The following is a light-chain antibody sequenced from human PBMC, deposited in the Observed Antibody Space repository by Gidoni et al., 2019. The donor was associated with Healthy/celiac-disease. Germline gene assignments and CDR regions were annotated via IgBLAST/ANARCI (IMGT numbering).Light chain of an antibody. V-gene: IGKV3-11*01. CDR1: QSVSSY. CDR2: DAS. J-gene: IGKJ4*01. Sequence: ELVLTQSPATLSLSPGERATLSCRASQSVSSYLAWYQQKPGQAPRLLIYDASNRATGIPARFSGSESGTDFTLTISSLEPEDFAVYYCQQRSNRLTFGGGTKVEIK. CDR3: QQRSNRLT.